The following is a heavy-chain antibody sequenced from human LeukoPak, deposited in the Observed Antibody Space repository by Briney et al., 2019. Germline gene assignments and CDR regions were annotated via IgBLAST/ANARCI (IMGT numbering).Heavy chain of an antibody. CDR3: ARVGLNMNWFDP. V-gene: IGHV4-59*10. CDR1: GGSFSGYY. CDR2: IYTSGTT. D-gene: IGHD1-26*01. Sequence: SETLSLTCAVYGGSFSGYYWSWIRQPPGKGLGWIGRIYTSGTTNYNPSLKSRVIMSVDTSKNQFSLKLSSVTAADTAAYYCARVGLNMNWFDPWGQGTLVSVSS. J-gene: IGHJ5*02.